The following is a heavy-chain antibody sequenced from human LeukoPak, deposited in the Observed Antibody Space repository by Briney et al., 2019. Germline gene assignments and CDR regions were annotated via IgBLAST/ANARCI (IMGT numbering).Heavy chain of an antibody. J-gene: IGHJ4*02. CDR3: ASHDYGDYGAY. Sequence: SETLSLTCTVSGGSISSYYWSWIRQPPGKGLEWIGYIYYSGSTNYNPSLKSRVTISVDTSKNQFSLKLSSVTAADTAVYCCASHDYGDYGAYWGQGTLVTVSS. CDR2: IYYSGST. V-gene: IGHV4-59*01. CDR1: GGSISSYY. D-gene: IGHD4-17*01.